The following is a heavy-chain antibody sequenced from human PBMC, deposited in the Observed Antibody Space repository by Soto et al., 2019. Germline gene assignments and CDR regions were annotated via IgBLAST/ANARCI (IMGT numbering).Heavy chain of an antibody. V-gene: IGHV1-69*12. J-gene: IGHJ5*02. D-gene: IGHD2-21*02. Sequence: QVQLVQSGAEVKKPGSSVKVSCKASGGTFSSYAISWVRQAPGQGLEWMGGIIPIFGTANYAQKFQGRVTITADESTSTAYMELSSLRSEDTAVYYCARAVSPPGAAVVTPGWFDPWGQGTLVTVSS. CDR3: ARAVSPPGAAVVTPGWFDP. CDR1: GGTFSSYA. CDR2: IIPIFGTA.